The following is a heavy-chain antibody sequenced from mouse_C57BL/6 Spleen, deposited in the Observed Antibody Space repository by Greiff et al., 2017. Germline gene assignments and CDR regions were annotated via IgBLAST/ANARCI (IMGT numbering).Heavy chain of an antibody. CDR1: GYAFSSYW. CDR3: ARRGYGSSYLYYFDY. D-gene: IGHD1-1*01. J-gene: IGHJ2*01. Sequence: VKLQQSGAELVKPGASVKISCKASGYAFSSYWMNWVKQRPGKGLEWIGQIYPGDGDTNYNGKFKGKATLTADKSSSTAYMHLSSLTSEDSAVYFCARRGYGSSYLYYFDYWGQGTTLTVSS. CDR2: IYPGDGDT. V-gene: IGHV1-80*01.